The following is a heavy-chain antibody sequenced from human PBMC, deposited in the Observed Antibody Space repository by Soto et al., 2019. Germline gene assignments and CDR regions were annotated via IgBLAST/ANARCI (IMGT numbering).Heavy chain of an antibody. J-gene: IGHJ6*02. CDR3: ARDGSSWSYYYYGMDV. CDR2: INHSGST. V-gene: IGHV4-34*01. Sequence: SETLSLTCAVYVGSFSCYYWIWIRQPPGKGLEWIGEINHSGSTNYNPSLKSRVTISVDTSKNQFSLKLSSVTAADTAVYYCARDGSSWSYYYYGMDVWGQGTTVTVSS. CDR1: VGSFSCYY. D-gene: IGHD6-13*01.